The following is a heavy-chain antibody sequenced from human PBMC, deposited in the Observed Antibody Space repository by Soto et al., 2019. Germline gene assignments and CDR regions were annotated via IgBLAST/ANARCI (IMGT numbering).Heavy chain of an antibody. CDR1: GDSVSTNSDT. D-gene: IGHD2-2*01. J-gene: IGHJ5*01. CDR3: ARLVGNSWLDS. V-gene: IGHV6-1*01. Sequence: PSQTLSLTCAISGDSVSTNSDTWDWIRQSPSRGLEWLGRTYYRSKWYNDYAVSVKGRITINPDTSNNQFSLQLNSVTPDDTAVYYCARLVGNSWLDSWGQGTLVTVSS. CDR2: TYYRSKWYN.